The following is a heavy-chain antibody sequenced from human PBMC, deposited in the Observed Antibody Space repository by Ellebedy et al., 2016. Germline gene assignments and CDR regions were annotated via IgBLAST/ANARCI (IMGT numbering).Heavy chain of an antibody. J-gene: IGHJ4*02. CDR2: ISANAGGTT. D-gene: IGHD1-1*01. Sequence: GGSLTLSXAASGFTFSTYAMNWVRQAPGKGLEWVSLISANAGGTTYYADSVKGRFTISRDNSKNTLYLQMNSLRVEDTAVYYCTKDPSASQLQLFIPLSDFWGQGTLVTVSS. CDR1: GFTFSTYA. V-gene: IGHV3-23*01. CDR3: TKDPSASQLQLFIPLSDF.